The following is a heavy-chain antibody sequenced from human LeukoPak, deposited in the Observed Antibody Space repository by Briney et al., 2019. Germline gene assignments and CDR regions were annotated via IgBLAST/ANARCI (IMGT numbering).Heavy chain of an antibody. J-gene: IGHJ4*02. CDR3: ARDMVTGTARVQFYFDY. V-gene: IGHV1-46*01. CDR1: GYTFTSYY. CDR2: INPSGGST. Sequence: GASVKVSCKASGYTFTSYYMHWVRQAPGQGLEWMGIINPSGGSTSYAQKFQGRVTMTRDTSTSTVYMELSSLRSEDTAVYYCARDMVTGTARVQFYFDYWGQGTLVTVSS. D-gene: IGHD5-18*01.